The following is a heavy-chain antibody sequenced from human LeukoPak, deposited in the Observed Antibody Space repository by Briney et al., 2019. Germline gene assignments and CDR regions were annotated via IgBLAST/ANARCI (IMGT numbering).Heavy chain of an antibody. CDR2: INHSGST. CDR1: GGSFSGYY. J-gene: IGHJ6*02. D-gene: IGHD2-8*01. CDR3: ARASCTNGVCWDYYYCGMDV. V-gene: IGHV4-34*01. Sequence: ASETLSLTCAVYGGSFSGYYWSWIRQPPGKGLEWIGEINHSGSTNYNPSLKSRVTISVDTSKNQFSLKLSSVTAADTAVYYCARASCTNGVCWDYYYCGMDVWGQGTTVTVSS.